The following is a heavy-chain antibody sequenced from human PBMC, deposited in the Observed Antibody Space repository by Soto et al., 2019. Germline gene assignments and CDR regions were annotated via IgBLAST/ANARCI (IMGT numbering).Heavy chain of an antibody. V-gene: IGHV3-9*01. CDR3: AKDYVDTATTNYFDY. J-gene: IGHJ4*02. Sequence: EVQLVESGGGLVQPGRSLRLSCAASGFTFDDYAMHWVRQAPGKGLEWVSGISWNRGSIGYADSVKGRFTISRDNAKKSLYLQMNSLRAEDTALYYCAKDYVDTATTNYFDYWGQGSLVTVSS. D-gene: IGHD5-18*01. CDR2: ISWNRGSI. CDR1: GFTFDDYA.